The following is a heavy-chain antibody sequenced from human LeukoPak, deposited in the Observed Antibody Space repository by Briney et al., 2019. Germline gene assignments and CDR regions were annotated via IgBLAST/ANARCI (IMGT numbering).Heavy chain of an antibody. J-gene: IGHJ6*03. CDR2: INPNSGGT. V-gene: IGHV1-2*06. CDR1: GYTFTCYY. Sequence: ASVKVSCKASGYTFTCYYMHWVRQAPGQGLEWMGRINPNSGGTNYAQKFQGRVTIPRDTSISTAYMELSRLRSDDTAVYYCARDTPLLFDYYYYYYMDVWGKGTTVTVSS. CDR3: ARDTPLLFDYYYYYYMDV. D-gene: IGHD2-15*01.